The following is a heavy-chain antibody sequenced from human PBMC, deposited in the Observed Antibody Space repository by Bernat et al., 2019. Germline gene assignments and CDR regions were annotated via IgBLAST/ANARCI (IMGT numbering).Heavy chain of an antibody. V-gene: IGHV3-21*05. Sequence: EVQLVESGGGLVKPGGSLRLSCAASGFTFSSYGMHWVRQAPGKGLEWVSYISSSGSTIYYADSVKGRFTISRDNAKNSLYLQMNSLRAEDTAVYYCARMGRAGTGFDYWGQGTLVTVSS. J-gene: IGHJ4*02. D-gene: IGHD6-13*01. CDR2: ISSSGSTI. CDR3: ARMGRAGTGFDY. CDR1: GFTFSSYG.